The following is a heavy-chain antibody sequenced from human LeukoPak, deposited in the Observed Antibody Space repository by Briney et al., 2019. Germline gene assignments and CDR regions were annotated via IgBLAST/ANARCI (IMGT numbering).Heavy chain of an antibody. J-gene: IGHJ3*02. D-gene: IGHD4/OR15-4a*01. CDR2: ISSGSSYI. CDR3: ARAPTMVVSSDHAFDI. V-gene: IGHV3-21*01. Sequence: GGSLRLSCAASGFTFSSYSMNWVRQAPGKGLEWVSSISSGSSYIYYADSVKGRFTISRDNAKNSLSLQMNTLRAEDTAVYFCARAPTMVVSSDHAFDIWGQGTMVTVSS. CDR1: GFTFSSYS.